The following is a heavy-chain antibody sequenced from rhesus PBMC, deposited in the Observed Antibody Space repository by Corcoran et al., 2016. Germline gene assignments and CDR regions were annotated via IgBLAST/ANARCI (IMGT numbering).Heavy chain of an antibody. D-gene: IGHD6-25*01. CDR1: GGSFSSYW. CDR2: INGNSGST. CDR3: ASRGIVAAFDY. Sequence: QVQLQESGPGLVKPSETLSLTCAVSGGSFSSYWWSWIRQPPGKGLEWIGEINGNSGSTNYNPPLKSRVTISKDASKNQFSRKLSSVTAADTAVYYCASRGIVAAFDYWGQGVLVTVSS. J-gene: IGHJ4*01. V-gene: IGHV4-80*01.